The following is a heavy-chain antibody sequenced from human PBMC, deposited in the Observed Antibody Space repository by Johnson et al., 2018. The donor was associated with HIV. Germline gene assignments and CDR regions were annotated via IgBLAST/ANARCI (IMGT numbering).Heavy chain of an antibody. J-gene: IGHJ3*02. V-gene: IGHV3-23*04. D-gene: IGHD1-26*01. Sequence: VQLVESGGVVVQPGGSLRLSCAASGFTFDDYAMHWVRQAPGKGLEWVSAIGTAGDTSYPASVKGRFTISRDNSKNTLYLQMNSLRAEDTAVYYCAKGGSYYVNAFDIWGQGTMVTVSS. CDR1: GFTFDDYA. CDR3: AKGGSYYVNAFDI. CDR2: IGTAGDT.